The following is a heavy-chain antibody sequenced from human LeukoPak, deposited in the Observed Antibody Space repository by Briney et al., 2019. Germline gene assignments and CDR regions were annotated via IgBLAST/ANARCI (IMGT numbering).Heavy chain of an antibody. V-gene: IGHV3-74*01. Sequence: GGSLRLSCAASGLTFSTYWMHWVRQVPGKGLVWVSRISSDGSNTIYADSVKGRFTISRDNANNSLSLQMNSLRGDDAAVNYCAREWDLPGAYYMDVWGKGTTVTVSS. CDR2: ISSDGSNT. J-gene: IGHJ6*03. D-gene: IGHD1-26*01. CDR1: GLTFSTYW. CDR3: AREWDLPGAYYMDV.